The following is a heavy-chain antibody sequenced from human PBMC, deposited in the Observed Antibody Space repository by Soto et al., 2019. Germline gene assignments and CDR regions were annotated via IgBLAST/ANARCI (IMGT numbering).Heavy chain of an antibody. CDR3: AKVSSSWYAGFFDL. D-gene: IGHD6-13*01. V-gene: IGHV3-23*01. J-gene: IGHJ4*02. Sequence: DVQLLESGGGLVQPGGSLRLSCTASGFTFSRYAMTWVRQAPGKGLEWVSGLSDSGGSIYYADSVKGRFTISRDNSMNTLYLQMNTLRAEDTAIYYCAKVSSSWYAGFFDLWGQGTLVTVSS. CDR2: LSDSGGSI. CDR1: GFTFSRYA.